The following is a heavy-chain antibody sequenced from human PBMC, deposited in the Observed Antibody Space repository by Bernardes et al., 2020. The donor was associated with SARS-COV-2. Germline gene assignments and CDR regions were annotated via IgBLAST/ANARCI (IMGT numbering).Heavy chain of an antibody. CDR3: AHRQYSHCFQN. J-gene: IGHJ1*01. V-gene: IGHV2-5*02. CDR1: GFSLSPSGVG. Sequence: SGHTLLKPTQTLTLTCTFSGFSLSPSGVGVAWIRQPPGKALEWLALIYWDDDKRYSPSLKNRLTITKDTSKNQVVFTMTNMDPVDTATYYCAHRQYSHCFQNWGQGTLVTVSS. CDR2: IYWDDDK. D-gene: IGHD1-26*01.